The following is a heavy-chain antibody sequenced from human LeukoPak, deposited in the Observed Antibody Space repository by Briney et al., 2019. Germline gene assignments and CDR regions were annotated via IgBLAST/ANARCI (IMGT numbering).Heavy chain of an antibody. J-gene: IGHJ6*03. CDR2: IYSGGST. Sequence: PGGSLRLSCAASGFTVSSNYMSWVRQAPGKGLEWVSVIYSGGSTYYADSVKGRFTISRDNSKNTLYLQMNSLRAEDTAVYYCARERPGMDYMDVWGKGNTVTVSS. CDR1: GFTVSSNY. V-gene: IGHV3-53*01. CDR3: ARERPGMDYMDV.